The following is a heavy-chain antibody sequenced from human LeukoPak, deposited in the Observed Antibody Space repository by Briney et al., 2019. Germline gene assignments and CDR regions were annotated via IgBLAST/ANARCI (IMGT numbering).Heavy chain of an antibody. J-gene: IGHJ4*02. CDR2: ISSSSSSI. CDR3: AGTFYHGSGSYVLAGY. D-gene: IGHD3-10*01. V-gene: IGHV3-48*01. Sequence: PGGSLRLSCTASGFTFSTYSMNWVRQAPGKGLEWVSYISSSSSSIYYADSVKGRFTISRDNAKNSLFLQMNSLRAEDTALYYCAGTFYHGSGSYVLAGYWGQGTLVTVSS. CDR1: GFTFSTYS.